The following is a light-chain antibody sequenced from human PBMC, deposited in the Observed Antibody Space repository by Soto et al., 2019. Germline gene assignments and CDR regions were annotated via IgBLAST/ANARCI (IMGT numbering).Light chain of an antibody. CDR2: GAS. CDR1: QSVSSN. J-gene: IGKJ1*01. V-gene: IGKV3-15*01. Sequence: EIVMTQSPATLSVSPGERATLSCRASQSVSSNLAWYQQKPGHAPRLLIYGASTRATGIPARFSGSGSGTEFTLTISSLQSEDFAVYYCQQYNNWPPWTFRQGTKVEIK. CDR3: QQYNNWPPWT.